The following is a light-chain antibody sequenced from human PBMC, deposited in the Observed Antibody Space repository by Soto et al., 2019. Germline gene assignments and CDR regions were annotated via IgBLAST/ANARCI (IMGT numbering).Light chain of an antibody. CDR1: SSDIGSKNL. CDR2: EGS. CDR3: CAGV. J-gene: IGLJ2*01. V-gene: IGLV2-23*01. Sequence: QSALTQPASVSGSPGQSITISCTGTSSDIGSKNLVSWYQKHPGKAPKVMIYEGSKRPSGVSNRFSGSKSGNTASLTISGLQAEDEADCDCCAGVFGGGTKLTVL.